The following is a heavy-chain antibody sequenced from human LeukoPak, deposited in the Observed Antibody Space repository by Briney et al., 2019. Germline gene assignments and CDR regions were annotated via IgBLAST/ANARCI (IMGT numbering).Heavy chain of an antibody. CDR2: INPNSGGT. CDR3: ARSHMTTFGGVIVQANWFDP. CDR1: GYTFTGYY. Sequence: ASVKVSCKASGYTFTGYYMHWVRQAPGQGLEWMGWINPNSGGTNYAQKFQGRVTMTRDTSISTAYMELSRLRSDDTAVYYCARSHMTTFGGVIVQANWFDPWGQGTLVTVSS. J-gene: IGHJ5*02. V-gene: IGHV1-2*02. D-gene: IGHD3-16*02.